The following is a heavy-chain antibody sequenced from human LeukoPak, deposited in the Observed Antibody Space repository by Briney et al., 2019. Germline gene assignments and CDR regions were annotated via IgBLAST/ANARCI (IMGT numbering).Heavy chain of an antibody. V-gene: IGHV1-2*02. J-gene: IGHJ4*02. Sequence: ASVKVSCKASGYTFTGYYMHWVRQAPGQGLEWMGWINPNSGGTNYAQKFQGRVTMTRDTSISTAYMELSRLRSEDTAVYYCARAGASWIAAQRRAFDYWGQGTLVTVSS. D-gene: IGHD6-6*01. CDR2: INPNSGGT. CDR3: ARAGASWIAAQRRAFDY. CDR1: GYTFTGYY.